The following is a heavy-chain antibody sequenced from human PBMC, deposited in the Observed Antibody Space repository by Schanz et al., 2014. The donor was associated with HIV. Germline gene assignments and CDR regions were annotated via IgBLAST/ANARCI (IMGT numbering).Heavy chain of an antibody. D-gene: IGHD3-22*01. CDR1: GFTFTNHA. J-gene: IGHJ4*02. Sequence: EVQLLESGGGLAQPGGSLTLSCAASGFTFTNHALSWVRQAPGRGLEWVSTISASGGSTYYADSVLARFTISRDNSKNTLYLQMTTLRTEDTAVYYCAKPEYDSRGNSQSHFDSWGQGTLVTVSS. CDR2: ISASGGST. CDR3: AKPEYDSRGNSQSHFDS. V-gene: IGHV3-23*01.